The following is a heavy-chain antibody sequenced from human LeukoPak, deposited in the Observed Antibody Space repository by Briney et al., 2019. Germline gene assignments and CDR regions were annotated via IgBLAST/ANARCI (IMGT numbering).Heavy chain of an antibody. D-gene: IGHD5-24*01. V-gene: IGHV3-9*01. CDR3: AKEAGRDDFWDYFDC. CDR2: ITWNSGSR. CDR1: GFTFDDYA. Sequence: TGRSLRLSCAASGFTFDDYAMHWVRQVPGKGLEWVSGITWNSGSRGYADSVKGRFTISRDNAKNSLYLQMNSLSPEDTALYYCAKEAGRDDFWDYFDCWGQGTLVTVSS. J-gene: IGHJ4*02.